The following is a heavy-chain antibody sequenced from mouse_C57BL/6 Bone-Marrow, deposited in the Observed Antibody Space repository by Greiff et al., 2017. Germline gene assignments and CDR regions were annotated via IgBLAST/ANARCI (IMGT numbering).Heavy chain of an antibody. CDR1: GYAFSSYW. Sequence: QVTLKESGAELVKPGASVKISCKASGYAFSSYWMNWVKQRPGTGLEWIGQIYPGDGDTNYNGKFQGKATLTADKSSSTAYMQLSSLTSEDSAVYFCAREGWLLYYYAMDYWGQGTSVTVSS. J-gene: IGHJ4*01. D-gene: IGHD2-3*01. CDR3: AREGWLLYYYAMDY. CDR2: IYPGDGDT. V-gene: IGHV1-80*01.